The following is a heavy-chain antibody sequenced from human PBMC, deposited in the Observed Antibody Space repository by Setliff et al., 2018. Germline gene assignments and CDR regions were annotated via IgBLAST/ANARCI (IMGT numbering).Heavy chain of an antibody. V-gene: IGHV4-59*12. CDR3: ARVRNTQNGFFDY. Sequence: SETLSLTCTVSGDSTSRYFWNWIRQPPGKGLEWIGSVYHGGTTNYKPSLKRRVTISEDMSKNQFSLRLTSVTAADTAIYYCARVRNTQNGFFDYWSQGTLVTVSS. CDR2: VYHGGTT. J-gene: IGHJ4*02. CDR1: GDSTSRYF. D-gene: IGHD1-1*01.